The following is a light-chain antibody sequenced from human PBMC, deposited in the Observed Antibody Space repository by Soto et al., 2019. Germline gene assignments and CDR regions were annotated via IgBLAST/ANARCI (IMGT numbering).Light chain of an antibody. CDR2: EVS. CDR3: CSYAGSSYV. Sequence: QSVLTQPMSVSGAPGQSITISCTGTSSDVGSYNLVSWYQQHPGKAPKLMIYEVSKRPSGVSNRFSGSKSGNTASLTISGFQAEDEADYYCCSYAGSSYVFGTGTKVTVL. J-gene: IGLJ1*01. V-gene: IGLV2-23*02. CDR1: SSDVGSYNL.